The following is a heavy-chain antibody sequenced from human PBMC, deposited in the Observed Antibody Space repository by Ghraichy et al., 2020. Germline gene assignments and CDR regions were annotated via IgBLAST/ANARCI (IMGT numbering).Heavy chain of an antibody. CDR2: IWYDGSNK. J-gene: IGHJ4*02. V-gene: IGHV3-33*01. D-gene: IGHD2-15*01. Sequence: SLNISCAASGFTFSSYGMHWVRQAPGKGLEWVAVIWYDGSNKYYADSVKGRFTISRDNSKNTLYLQMNSLRAEDTAVYYCARGVGPIDYWGQGTLVTVSS. CDR3: ARGVGPIDY. CDR1: GFTFSSYG.